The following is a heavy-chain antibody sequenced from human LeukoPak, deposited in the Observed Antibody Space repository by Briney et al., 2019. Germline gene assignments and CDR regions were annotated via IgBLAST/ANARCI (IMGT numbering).Heavy chain of an antibody. CDR1: GGTFSSYA. CDR3: ARSTVNDILTGYN. D-gene: IGHD3-9*01. V-gene: IGHV1-69*13. CDR2: IIPIFGTA. Sequence: SVKVSCKASGGTFSSYAISWVRQAPGQGLEWMGGIIPIFGTANYAQKFQGRVTITADESTSTAYMELSSLRSEDTAVYYCARSTVNDILTGYNWGQGTLVTVSS. J-gene: IGHJ4*02.